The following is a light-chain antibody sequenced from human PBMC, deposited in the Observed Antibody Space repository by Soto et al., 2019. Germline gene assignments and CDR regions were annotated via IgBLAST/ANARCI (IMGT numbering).Light chain of an antibody. CDR3: MQGLQTPS. CDR2: MGS. Sequence: DFVMTQSPLYLPVTPGEPASISCRSSQTLVHRNGYNYLDWYLQKPGQSPQLLIYMGSFRASAVPDRVSGSGSGTDFTLKISRVEAEDAGLYYCMQGLQTPSFGQGTRLEIK. V-gene: IGKV2-28*01. J-gene: IGKJ5*01. CDR1: QTLVHRNGYNY.